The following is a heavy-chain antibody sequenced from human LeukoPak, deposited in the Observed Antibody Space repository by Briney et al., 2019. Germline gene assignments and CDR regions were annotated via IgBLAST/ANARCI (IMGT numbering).Heavy chain of an antibody. J-gene: IGHJ3*02. D-gene: IGHD3-10*01. Sequence: GGSLRLSCAASGFTFSNYCMNWVRQAPGKGLEWVANIKQDGGEKSYVDSVKGRFTISRDNAKNSLHLQMNSLRPEDTRAHYCARDRGRSAYHGFHAFDICGRGTMVTVSS. CDR3: ARDRGRSAYHGFHAFDI. CDR1: GFTFSNYC. V-gene: IGHV3-7*01. CDR2: IKQDGGEK.